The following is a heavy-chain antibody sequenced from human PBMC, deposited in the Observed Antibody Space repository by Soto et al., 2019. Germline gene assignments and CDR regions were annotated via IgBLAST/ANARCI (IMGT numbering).Heavy chain of an antibody. J-gene: IGHJ3*02. D-gene: IGHD3-16*01. V-gene: IGHV1-24*01. CDR2: FDPEDGET. CDR3: ATGSMITFGGAPRGAFDI. CDR1: VYTLTDLS. Sequence: ASVTVSCKVSVYTLTDLSMHWVRQAPGKGLEWMGGFDPEDGETIYAQKFQGRVTMTEDTSTDTAYMELSSLRSEDTAVYYCATGSMITFGGAPRGAFDIWGQGTMVTVSS.